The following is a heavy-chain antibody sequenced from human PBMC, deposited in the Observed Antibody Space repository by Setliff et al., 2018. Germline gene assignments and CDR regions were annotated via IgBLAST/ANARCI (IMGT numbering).Heavy chain of an antibody. D-gene: IGHD6-13*01. Sequence: SETLSLTCTVSGGSISSSSYYWGWIRQPPGKGLEWIGYIYYSGSTNYNPSLKSRVTISVGTSKNQFSLKLSSVTAADTAVYYCARDEGSSYFYGMDVWGQGTTVTVSS. CDR3: ARDEGSSYFYGMDV. J-gene: IGHJ6*02. CDR1: GGSISSSSYY. CDR2: IYYSGST. V-gene: IGHV4-61*01.